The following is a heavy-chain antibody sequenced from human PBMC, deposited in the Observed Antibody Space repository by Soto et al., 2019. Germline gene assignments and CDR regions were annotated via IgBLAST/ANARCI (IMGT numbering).Heavy chain of an antibody. D-gene: IGHD2-2*01. CDR3: ARVDPAHPYYYYYYYMDV. Sequence: SETLSLTCTVSGGSISSYYWSWIRQPPGKGLEWIGYIYYSGSTNYNPSLKSRVTISVDTSKNQFSLKLSSVTAADTAVYYCARVDPAHPYYYYYYYMDVWGKGTRSPSP. J-gene: IGHJ6*03. CDR1: GGSISSYY. CDR2: IYYSGST. V-gene: IGHV4-59*01.